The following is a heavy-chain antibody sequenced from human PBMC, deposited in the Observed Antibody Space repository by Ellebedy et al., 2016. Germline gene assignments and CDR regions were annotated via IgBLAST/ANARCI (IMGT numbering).Heavy chain of an antibody. CDR1: GFTFSNYW. CDR3: AKDLERGLEWSQSAFDY. V-gene: IGHV3-9*01. CDR2: ITWNSDRM. J-gene: IGHJ4*02. Sequence: SLKISXEASGFTFSNYWMGWVRQVPGKGLEWVSGITWNSDRMAYADSVKGRFTISRDNAKKSLYLQMNSLRPADTALYYCAKDLERGLEWSQSAFDYWGQGTLVTVSS. D-gene: IGHD3-3*01.